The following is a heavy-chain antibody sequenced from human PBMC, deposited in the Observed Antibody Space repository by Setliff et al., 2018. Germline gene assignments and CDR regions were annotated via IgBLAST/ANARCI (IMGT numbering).Heavy chain of an antibody. CDR1: GFTFSSYE. V-gene: IGHV3-48*03. CDR3: ARSTETFSGEDFYFFYYMDV. Sequence: GGSLRLSCAASGFTFSSYEMNWVRQAPGKGLEWVSYISSSSSTIYYADSVRGRFTISRDSSRNTVDLQMSSLRPEDTALYCCARSTETFSGEDFYFFYYMDVWGKGTTVTVSS. D-gene: IGHD4-4*01. J-gene: IGHJ6*03. CDR2: ISSSSSTI.